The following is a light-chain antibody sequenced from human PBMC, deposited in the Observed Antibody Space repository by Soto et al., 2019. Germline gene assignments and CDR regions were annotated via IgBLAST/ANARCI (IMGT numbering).Light chain of an antibody. CDR3: QTWGTRIHV. Sequence: QLVLTQSPSASASLGASVKLTCTLSSGHSSYAIAWHQQQPEKGPRYLMKLNSDGSHSKGDGIPDRFSGSSSGAERYLTISSLQSEDEADYYCQTWGTRIHVFGGGTKLTVL. J-gene: IGLJ2*01. CDR1: SGHSSYA. CDR2: LNSDGSH. V-gene: IGLV4-69*01.